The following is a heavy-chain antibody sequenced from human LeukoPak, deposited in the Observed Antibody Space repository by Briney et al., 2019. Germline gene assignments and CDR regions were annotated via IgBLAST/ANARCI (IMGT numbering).Heavy chain of an antibody. D-gene: IGHD2-2*01. CDR1: GGSFSGYY. Sequence: SETLSLTCAVYGGSFSGYYWSWIRQRPGKGLEWIGEINHSGSTNYNPSLKSRVTISVDTSKNQFSLKLSSATAADTAVYYCARADCSSTSCYAGGWFDPWGQGTLVTVSS. CDR2: INHSGST. CDR3: ARADCSSTSCYAGGWFDP. V-gene: IGHV4-34*01. J-gene: IGHJ5*02.